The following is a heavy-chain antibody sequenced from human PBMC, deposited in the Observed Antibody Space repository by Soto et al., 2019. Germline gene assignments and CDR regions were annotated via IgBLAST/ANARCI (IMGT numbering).Heavy chain of an antibody. J-gene: IGHJ4*02. CDR2: IYYSGST. CDR3: ARGASSQLLIHFDY. CDR1: GGSISSGDYY. Sequence: SETLSLTCTVSGGSISSGDYYWSWIRQPPGKGLEWIGYIYYSGSTYYNPSLKSRVTISVDTSKNQFSLKLSSVTAADTAVYYCARGASSQLLIHFDYWGQGTLVTVSS. V-gene: IGHV4-30-4*01. D-gene: IGHD2-2*01.